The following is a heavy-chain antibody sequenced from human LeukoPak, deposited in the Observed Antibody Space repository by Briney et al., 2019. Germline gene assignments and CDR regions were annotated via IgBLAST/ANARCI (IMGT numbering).Heavy chain of an antibody. CDR2: INPNSGGT. Sequence: ASVMLSSKASGYTFSGYYKHWVRQAPGQGLEWMGWINPNSGGTNSAQNFQGRVTMTRDKSISTAYMEMSSMRSDDTAVYYCARYGSGQELFPYYLYDLWGQGTLVTVSS. CDR3: ARYGSGQELFPYYLYDL. J-gene: IGHJ4*02. V-gene: IGHV1-2*02. CDR1: GYTFSGYY. D-gene: IGHD3-10*01.